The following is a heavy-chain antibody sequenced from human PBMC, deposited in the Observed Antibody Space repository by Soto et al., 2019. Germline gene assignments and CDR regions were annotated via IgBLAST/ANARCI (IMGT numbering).Heavy chain of an antibody. CDR2: IYYSGST. CDR1: GGSISSGDYY. CDR3: ASFYDYVWGSYRYNDAFDI. J-gene: IGHJ3*02. V-gene: IGHV4-39*01. Sequence: SETLSLTCTVSGGSISSGDYYWSWIRQPPGKGLEWIGSIYYSGSTYYNPSLKSRVTISVDTSKNQFSLKLSSVTAADTAVYYCASFYDYVWGSYRYNDAFDIWGQGTMVTVSS. D-gene: IGHD3-16*02.